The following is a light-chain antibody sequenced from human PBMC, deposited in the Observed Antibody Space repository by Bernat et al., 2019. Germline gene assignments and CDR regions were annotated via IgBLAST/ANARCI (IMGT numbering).Light chain of an antibody. V-gene: IGLV2-11*01. CDR3: CSYAGSYTWV. CDR2: DVS. Sequence: QSALTQPASVSESPGQSITISCTGTSSDVGGYNYVSWYQQHPGKAPKLMIYDVSKRPSGVPDHFSGSKSGNTASLTISGLQTEDEADYFCCSYAGSYTWVFGGGTKLTVL. CDR1: SSDVGGYNY. J-gene: IGLJ3*02.